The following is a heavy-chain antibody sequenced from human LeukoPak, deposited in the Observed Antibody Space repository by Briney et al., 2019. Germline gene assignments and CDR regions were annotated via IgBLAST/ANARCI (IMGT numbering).Heavy chain of an antibody. CDR3: AREITGMIGPTDY. CDR1: GYTFSGYY. CDR2: INPNSGDT. V-gene: IGHV1-2*02. J-gene: IGHJ4*02. D-gene: IGHD1-20*01. Sequence: ASVKVSCKASGYTFSGYYVHWVRQAPGQGLQWMGWINPNSGDTNYAQKFHGRVTMTRDTSISTAYMELSRLTSDDTAVYYCAREITGMIGPTDYWGQGTLVTVSS.